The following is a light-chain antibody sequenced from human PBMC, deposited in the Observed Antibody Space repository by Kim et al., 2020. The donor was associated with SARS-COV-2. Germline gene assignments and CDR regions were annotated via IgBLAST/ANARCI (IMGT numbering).Light chain of an antibody. V-gene: IGLV1-44*01. CDR2: TNN. CDR1: SSNIGSNA. J-gene: IGLJ3*02. CDR3: AALDDSLNGWV. Sequence: GQRVTISCSGRSSNIGSNAVHWYQQLPGTGPKRLIYTNNQRPSGVPDRFSGSKSGTSASLAISGLQSEDEADYYCAALDDSLNGWVFGGGTKLTVL.